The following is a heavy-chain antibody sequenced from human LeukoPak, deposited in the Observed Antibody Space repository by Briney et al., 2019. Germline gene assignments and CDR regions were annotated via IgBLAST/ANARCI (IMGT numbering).Heavy chain of an antibody. D-gene: IGHD6-13*01. CDR1: GYTVTSYY. J-gene: IGHJ6*02. Sequence: ASVKVSCKASGYTVTSYYMHWVRQAPGQGLEWMGIINPSGGSTSYAQKFKGRVTMTRDTSTSTVHMELSSLRSEDTAVYYCARDLGYSSSQYYYYGMDVWGQGTTVTVSS. V-gene: IGHV1-46*01. CDR3: ARDLGYSSSQYYYYGMDV. CDR2: INPSGGST.